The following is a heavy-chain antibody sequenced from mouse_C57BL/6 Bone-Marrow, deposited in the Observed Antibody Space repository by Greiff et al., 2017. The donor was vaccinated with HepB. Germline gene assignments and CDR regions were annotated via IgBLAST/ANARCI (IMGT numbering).Heavy chain of an antibody. V-gene: IGHV3-6*01. D-gene: IGHD2-3*01. CDR1: GYSITSGYY. Sequence: EVQVVESGPGLVKPSQSLSLTCSVTGYSITSGYYWNWIRQFPGNKLEWMGYISYDGSNNYNPSLKNRISITRDTSKNQFFLKLNSVTTEDTATYYCVSYDGYPDYWGQGTTLTVSS. CDR2: ISYDGSN. J-gene: IGHJ2*01. CDR3: VSYDGYPDY.